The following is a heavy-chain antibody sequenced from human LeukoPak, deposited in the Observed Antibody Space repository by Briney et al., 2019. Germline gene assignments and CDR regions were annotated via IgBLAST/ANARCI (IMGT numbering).Heavy chain of an antibody. CDR1: GGSVSSGSYY. V-gene: IGHV4-61*01. D-gene: IGHD3-9*01. J-gene: IGHJ3*02. CDR2: IYYSGST. Sequence: SETLSLTCTVSGGSVSSGSYYWSWIRQPPGKGLEWIGYIYYSGSTNYNPSLKSRFTISVDTSKNQFSLKLSSVTAADTAVYYCARVLRYFDWLQGSFDIWGQGTMVTVSS. CDR3: ARVLRYFDWLQGSFDI.